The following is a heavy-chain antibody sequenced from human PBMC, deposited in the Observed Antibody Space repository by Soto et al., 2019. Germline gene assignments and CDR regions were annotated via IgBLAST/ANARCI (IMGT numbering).Heavy chain of an antibody. J-gene: IGHJ5*02. V-gene: IGHV4-34*01. CDR2: INHSGST. D-gene: IGHD6-13*01. CDR1: GGSFSGYY. CDR3: ARRRGIAAAGPRPNWFDP. Sequence: SETLSLTCAVYGGSFSGYYWSWIRQPPGKGLEWIGEINHSGSTNYNPSLKSRVTISVDTSKNQFSLKLSSVTAADTAVYYCARRRGIAAAGPRPNWFDPWGQGTLVTVSS.